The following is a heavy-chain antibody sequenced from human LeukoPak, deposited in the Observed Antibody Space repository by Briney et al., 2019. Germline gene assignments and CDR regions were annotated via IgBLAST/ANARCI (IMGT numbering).Heavy chain of an antibody. CDR1: GFTFSSYE. J-gene: IGHJ6*04. V-gene: IGHV3-48*03. CDR2: ISSSGSAI. D-gene: IGHD3-10*02. CDR3: PKPGITMTGGF. Sequence: GGSLRLSCAASGFTFSSYEMNWVRQAPGKGLEWVSYISSSGSAIYYADSVKGRFTISRDNAKNSLYLQMNSLRAEDTAVYYCPKPGITMTGGFWGKGTTVTISS.